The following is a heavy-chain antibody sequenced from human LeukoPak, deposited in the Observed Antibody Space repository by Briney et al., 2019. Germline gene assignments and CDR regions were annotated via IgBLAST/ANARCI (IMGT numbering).Heavy chain of an antibody. CDR3: ANDHVTDSYVNKPGSEY. V-gene: IGHV3-30*18. D-gene: IGHD5-18*01. Sequence: GGSLRLSCVGSGXTFNNYGIHWARQAPGKGQEWVAVTSQDGRKYYADSAKGRFTISRDNSKNTLYLQMNSLRPEDTAVYYCANDHVTDSYVNKPGSEYWGQGTLVTVSS. CDR1: GXTFNNYG. CDR2: TSQDGRK. J-gene: IGHJ4*02.